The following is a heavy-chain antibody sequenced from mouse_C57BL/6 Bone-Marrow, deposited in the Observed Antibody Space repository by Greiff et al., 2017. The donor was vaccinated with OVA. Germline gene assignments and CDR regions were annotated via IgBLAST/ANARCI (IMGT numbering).Heavy chain of an antibody. CDR2: ISSGGDYI. J-gene: IGHJ4*01. Sequence: EVNLVESGEGLVKPGGSLKLSCAASGFTFSSYAMSWVRQTPEKRLEWVAYISSGGDYIYYADTVKGRFTISRDNARNTLYLQMSSLKSEDTAMYYCTRDYYSNSYYYAMDYWGQGTSVTVSS. D-gene: IGHD2-5*01. V-gene: IGHV5-9-1*02. CDR1: GFTFSSYA. CDR3: TRDYYSNSYYYAMDY.